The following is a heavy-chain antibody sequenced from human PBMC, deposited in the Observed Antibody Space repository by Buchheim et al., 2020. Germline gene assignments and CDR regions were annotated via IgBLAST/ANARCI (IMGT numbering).Heavy chain of an antibody. CDR1: GFTFSSYG. D-gene: IGHD4-17*01. V-gene: IGHV3-33*01. J-gene: IGHJ2*01. CDR2: IWYDGSNK. CDR3: ARDPSIGDYVPVGCFDL. Sequence: QVQLVESGGGVVQPGRSLRLSCAASGFTFSSYGMHWVRQAPGKGLEWVAVIWYDGSNKYYADSVKGRFTISRDNSKNTLYLQMNSLRAEDTAVYYCARDPSIGDYVPVGCFDLWGRGTL.